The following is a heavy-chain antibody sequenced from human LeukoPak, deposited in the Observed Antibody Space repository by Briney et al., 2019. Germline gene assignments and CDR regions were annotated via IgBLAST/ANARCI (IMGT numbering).Heavy chain of an antibody. D-gene: IGHD3-16*02. CDR2: ISSSSSTI. Sequence: PGGSLRLSCAASGFTFSSYSMNWVRQAPGKGLEWVSYISSSSSTIYYADSVKGRFTISRDNAKNSLYLQMNSLRDEDTAVYYCARDFNSYDYVWGSYRPPYFDYWGQGTLVTVSS. J-gene: IGHJ4*02. V-gene: IGHV3-48*02. CDR3: ARDFNSYDYVWGSYRPPYFDY. CDR1: GFTFSSYS.